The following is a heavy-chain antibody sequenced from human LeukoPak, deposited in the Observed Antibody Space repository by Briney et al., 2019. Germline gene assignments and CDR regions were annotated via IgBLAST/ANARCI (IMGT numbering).Heavy chain of an antibody. J-gene: IGHJ4*02. Sequence: GGSLRLSCAASGFSFSDYYMSWVRQAPGKGLEWISYITNSGSTIYYAESVKGRFTISRDDAKNSLYLQMNNLRAEDTAVYYCARDRDCGTSTCSVDYWGQGTLVTVSS. V-gene: IGHV3-11*01. D-gene: IGHD4-23*01. CDR3: ARDRDCGTSTCSVDY. CDR1: GFSFSDYY. CDR2: ITNSGSTI.